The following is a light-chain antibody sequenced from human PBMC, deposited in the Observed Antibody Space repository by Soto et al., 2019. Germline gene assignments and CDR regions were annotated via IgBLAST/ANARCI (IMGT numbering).Light chain of an antibody. J-gene: IGLJ2*01. CDR2: EVI. V-gene: IGLV2-8*01. Sequence: QAVVTQPPSASGSPGQSVTISCTGTSSDVGGYNDVSWYQQHPGKAPKVMIYEVIKRPPGVPDRFSGSKSGNTASLTVSGLQAEDEADYYCSSYAGSNNFEVFGGGTKLTVL. CDR3: SSYAGSNNFEV. CDR1: SSDVGGYND.